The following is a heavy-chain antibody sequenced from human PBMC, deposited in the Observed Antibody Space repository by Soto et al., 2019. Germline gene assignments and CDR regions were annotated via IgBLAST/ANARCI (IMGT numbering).Heavy chain of an antibody. CDR2: INAGNGNT. CDR1: GYTFTSYA. CDR3: ARGYGDYVGWFDP. Sequence: QVQLVQSGAEVKKPGASVKVSCKASGYTFTSYAMHWVRQAPGQRLEWMGWINAGNGNTKYSQKFQGRVTITRDTSASTAYMDLSRLRSEDTAVYYCARGYGDYVGWFDPWGQGTLVTVSS. J-gene: IGHJ5*02. V-gene: IGHV1-3*01. D-gene: IGHD4-17*01.